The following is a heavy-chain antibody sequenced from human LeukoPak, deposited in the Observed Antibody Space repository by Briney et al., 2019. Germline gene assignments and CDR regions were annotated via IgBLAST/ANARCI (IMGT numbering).Heavy chain of an antibody. V-gene: IGHV6-1*01. Sequence: SQTLSLTCAISGDSVSGNSASRHWIRQSPSRGLEWLGRTYYRSKWFNDYAVSVKGRITISADTSKNQFSLQLNSVTPEDTAVYYCAKDGRGNNWFDPWGQGTLVTVSS. CDR2: TYYRSKWFN. J-gene: IGHJ5*02. CDR1: GDSVSGNSAS. D-gene: IGHD2/OR15-2a*01. CDR3: AKDGRGNNWFDP.